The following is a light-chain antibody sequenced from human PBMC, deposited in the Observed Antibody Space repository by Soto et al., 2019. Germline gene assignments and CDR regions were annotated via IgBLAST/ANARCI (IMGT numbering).Light chain of an antibody. CDR3: QQSYTTPHT. CDR2: SAS. J-gene: IGKJ1*01. V-gene: IGKV1-39*01. CDR1: QTISRY. Sequence: DIQMTQSPSSLSASMGDSVTITCRASQTISRYLNWYQQKPGRAPNLLIYSASSLQSGVPSRFRGSGSGTDFTLSISSLQPEDFATYYCQQSYTTPHTFGQGTKVEIK.